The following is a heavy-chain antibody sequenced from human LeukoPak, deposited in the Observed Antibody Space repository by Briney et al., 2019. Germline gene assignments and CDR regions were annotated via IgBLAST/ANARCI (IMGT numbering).Heavy chain of an antibody. CDR2: INQDGSEK. V-gene: IGHV3-7*01. Sequence: GGSLRLSCAASGFTLSNFWISWVRQAPGKGLEWVANINQDGSEKYYVDSMKGRFTISRDNAKNSLYLQMNSLRAEDTAVYYCARVPGERGAGDDCGQGTLVTVSS. CDR1: GFTLSNFW. CDR3: ARVPGERGAGDD. D-gene: IGHD1-26*01. J-gene: IGHJ4*02.